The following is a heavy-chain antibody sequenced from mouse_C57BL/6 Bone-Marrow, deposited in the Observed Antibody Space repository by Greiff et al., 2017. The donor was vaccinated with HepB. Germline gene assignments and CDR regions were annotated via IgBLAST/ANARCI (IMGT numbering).Heavy chain of an antibody. Sequence: QVQLQQPGAELVKPGASVKLSCKASGYTFTSYWMQWVKQRPGQGLEWIGEIDPSDSYTNYNQKFKGKATLTVDTSSSTAYMQLSSLTSEDSAVYYWARGRTTVVATDYAMDYWGQGTSVTVSS. CDR2: IDPSDSYT. CDR3: ARGRTTVVATDYAMDY. D-gene: IGHD1-1*01. J-gene: IGHJ4*01. V-gene: IGHV1-50*01. CDR1: GYTFTSYW.